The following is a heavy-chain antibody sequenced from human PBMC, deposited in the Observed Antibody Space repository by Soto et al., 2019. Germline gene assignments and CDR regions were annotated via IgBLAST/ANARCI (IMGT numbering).Heavy chain of an antibody. Sequence: PGGSLRLSCAVSGFTFRSYSMNWVRQAPGKGLEWVSYISTGRTIMYYADSVKGRFTISRDNARNSVYLQMNSLRDEDTGVYYCARVANGWIFDYWGPGTLVTSPQ. CDR2: ISTGRTIM. CDR1: GFTFRSYS. V-gene: IGHV3-48*02. J-gene: IGHJ4*02. CDR3: ARVANGWIFDY. D-gene: IGHD6-19*01.